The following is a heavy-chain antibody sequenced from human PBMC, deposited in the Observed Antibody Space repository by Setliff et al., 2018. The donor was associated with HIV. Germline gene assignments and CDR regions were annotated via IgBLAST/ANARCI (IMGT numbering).Heavy chain of an antibody. CDR3: ARVHLTTNAVYGVVSNWFDP. V-gene: IGHV3-30*03. CDR1: GFTFSDYG. Sequence: SLRLSCAASGFTFSDYGMHWVRQAPGKGLEWVALISFHGRNKYYGDSVKGRFTISRDDSKSTLYLQMNSLRADDTAVYYCARVHLTTNAVYGVVSNWFDPWGQGALVTVSS. J-gene: IGHJ5*02. D-gene: IGHD3-3*01. CDR2: ISFHGRNK.